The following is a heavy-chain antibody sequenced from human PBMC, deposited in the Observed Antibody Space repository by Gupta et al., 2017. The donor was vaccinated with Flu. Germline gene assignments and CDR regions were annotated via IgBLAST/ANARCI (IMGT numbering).Heavy chain of an antibody. Sequence: LHWVRQAPGQGLEWMGRVDPSSGGSMSAQRFEGRVTMSRDTSISTAYMELSSLTSADTATYYCARLYGVSVDGSYSTSEYWGQGSHVTVS. J-gene: IGHJ4*02. D-gene: IGHD3-10*01. V-gene: IGHV1-2*06. CDR3: ARLYGVSVDGSYSTSEY. CDR2: VDPSSGGS.